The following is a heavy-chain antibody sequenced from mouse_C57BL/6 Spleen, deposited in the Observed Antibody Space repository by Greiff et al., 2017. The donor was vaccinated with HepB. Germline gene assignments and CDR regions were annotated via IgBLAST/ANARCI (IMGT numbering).Heavy chain of an antibody. Sequence: EVQLQQSGPELVKPGASVKIPCKASGYTFTDYNMDWVKQSHGKSLEWIGDINPNNGGTIYNQKFKGKATLTVDKSSSTAYMELRSLTSEDTAVYYCASGGHYGSHRYFDVWGTGTTVTVSS. V-gene: IGHV1-18*01. CDR2: INPNNGGT. CDR1: GYTFTDYN. D-gene: IGHD1-1*01. CDR3: ASGGHYGSHRYFDV. J-gene: IGHJ1*03.